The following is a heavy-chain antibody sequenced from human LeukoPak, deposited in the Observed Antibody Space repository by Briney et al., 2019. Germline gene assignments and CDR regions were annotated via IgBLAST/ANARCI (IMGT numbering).Heavy chain of an antibody. CDR1: GGSFSGYY. D-gene: IGHD3-22*01. CDR3: ARFPYYYDSSGHGDY. V-gene: IGHV4-34*01. CDR2: INHSGCT. Sequence: PSETLSLTCAVYGGSFSGYYWSWIRQPPGKGLEWIGEINHSGCTNYKPSLKSRVTISVDTSKNQFSLKLSSVTAADTAVYSCARFPYYYDSSGHGDYWGQGTLVTVSS. J-gene: IGHJ4*02.